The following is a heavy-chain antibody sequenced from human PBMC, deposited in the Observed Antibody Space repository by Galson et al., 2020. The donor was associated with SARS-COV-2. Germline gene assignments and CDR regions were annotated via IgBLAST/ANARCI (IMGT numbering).Heavy chain of an antibody. CDR2: IDWDDDE. J-gene: IGHJ4*02. CDR3: ARIDSSGCRGNY. V-gene: IGHV2-70*11. D-gene: IGHD3-22*01. CDR1: GFSLSSSGMC. Sequence: ESGPTLVKPTQTLTLTCTFSGFSLSSSGMCVNWIRQPPWKALEWLARIDWDDDEYYSTSLKTRLTISKDTSKNQVVLTMTNMDPVDTATYYCARIDSSGCRGNYWGQGTLVTVSS.